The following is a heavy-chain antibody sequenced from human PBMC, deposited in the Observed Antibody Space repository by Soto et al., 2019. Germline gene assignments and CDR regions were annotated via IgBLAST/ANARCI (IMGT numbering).Heavy chain of an antibody. Sequence: EVQLVESGGGLVQPGGSLRLSCAASGFTFSSYWMSWVRQAPGKGLEWVANIKQDGSEQYYVDSVKGRFTISRDNAKNSLYLQMNSVRAEDTAVYYCARPYFAFVPDLEPFDYWGQGTLVTVSS. D-gene: IGHD3-9*01. CDR1: GFTFSSYW. V-gene: IGHV3-7*01. J-gene: IGHJ4*02. CDR3: ARPYFAFVPDLEPFDY. CDR2: IKQDGSEQ.